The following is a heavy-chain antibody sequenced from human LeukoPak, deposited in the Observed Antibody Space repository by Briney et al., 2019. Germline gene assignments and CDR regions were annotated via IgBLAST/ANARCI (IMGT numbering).Heavy chain of an antibody. V-gene: IGHV3-23*01. D-gene: IGHD6-13*01. CDR1: GFTFSSYA. J-gene: IGHJ4*02. Sequence: GGSLRLSCAASGFTFSSYAMSWVRQATGKGLEWVSAISGSGGSTHYADSVKGRLTISRDNSKNTLYLQMNSQRAEDTSVYYGAKDRRYSSSWYYFDYWGQGTLVTVSS. CDR3: AKDRRYSSSWYYFDY. CDR2: ISGSGGST.